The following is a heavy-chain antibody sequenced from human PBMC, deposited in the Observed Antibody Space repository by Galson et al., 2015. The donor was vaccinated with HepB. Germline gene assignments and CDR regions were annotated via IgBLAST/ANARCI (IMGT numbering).Heavy chain of an antibody. Sequence: SLRLSCAASGFTFSSYAMSWVRQAPGKGLEWVSAISGSGGSTYYADSVKGRFTISRDNSKNTLYLQMNSLRAEDTAVYYCAKNLLWFGESVYGMDVWGQGTTVTVSS. CDR3: AKNLLWFGESVYGMDV. J-gene: IGHJ6*02. D-gene: IGHD3-10*01. V-gene: IGHV3-23*01. CDR1: GFTFSSYA. CDR2: ISGSGGST.